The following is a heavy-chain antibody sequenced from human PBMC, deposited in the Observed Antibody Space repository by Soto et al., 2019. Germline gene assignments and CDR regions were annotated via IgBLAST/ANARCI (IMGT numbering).Heavy chain of an antibody. J-gene: IGHJ4*02. V-gene: IGHV1-46*01. CDR3: MREGGATSVIDY. Sequence: QVQLVQSGAEVKKPGASVKVSCKASGYTFTSYYMHWVRQAPGQGLEWMGIINPSGGSTRYAQKCQGRVTMTRDTSTSTVYMELSSLRAEDTAVYYCMREGGATSVIDYWGQGTLVTVSS. CDR2: INPSGGST. D-gene: IGHD1-26*01. CDR1: GYTFTSYY.